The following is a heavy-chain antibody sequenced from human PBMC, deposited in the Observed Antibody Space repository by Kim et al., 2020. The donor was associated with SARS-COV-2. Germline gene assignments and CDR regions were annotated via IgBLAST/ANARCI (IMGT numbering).Heavy chain of an antibody. CDR1: GFTFSSYA. CDR2: ISYDGSNK. J-gene: IGHJ4*02. CDR3: ARDMDDSSGYRPVDY. V-gene: IGHV3-30*04. D-gene: IGHD3-22*01. Sequence: GGSLRLSCAASGFTFSSYAMHWVRQAPGKGLEWVAVISYDGSNKYYADSVKGRFTISRDNSKNTLYLQMNSLRAEDTAVYYCARDMDDSSGYRPVDYWGQGTLVTVSS.